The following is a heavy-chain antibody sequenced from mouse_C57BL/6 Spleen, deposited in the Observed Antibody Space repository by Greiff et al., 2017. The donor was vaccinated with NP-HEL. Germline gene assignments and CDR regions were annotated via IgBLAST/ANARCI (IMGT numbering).Heavy chain of an antibody. D-gene: IGHD1-1*01. V-gene: IGHV1-85*01. Sequence: VQLQQSGPELVKPGASVKLSRKASGYTFTSYDINWVKQRPGQGLEWIGWIYPRDGSTKYNEKFKGKATLTVDTSSSTAYMELHSLTSEDSAVYFCARKTTVVADYFDYWGQGTTLTVSS. CDR3: ARKTTVVADYFDY. CDR2: IYPRDGST. J-gene: IGHJ2*01. CDR1: GYTFTSYD.